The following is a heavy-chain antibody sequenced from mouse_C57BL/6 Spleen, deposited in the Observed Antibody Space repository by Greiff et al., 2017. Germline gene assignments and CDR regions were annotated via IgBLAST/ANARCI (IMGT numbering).Heavy chain of an antibody. J-gene: IGHJ3*01. CDR1: GYTFTSYW. V-gene: IGHV1-64*01. D-gene: IGHD1-1*01. Sequence: QVQLQQPGAELVKPGASVKLSCKASGYTFTSYWMHWVKQRPGQGLEWIGMIHPNSGSTNYNEKFKSKATLTVDKSSSTAYMQLSSLTSEDSAVYYCAREGDYCGPFAYWGQGALVTVSA. CDR2: IHPNSGST. CDR3: AREGDYCGPFAY.